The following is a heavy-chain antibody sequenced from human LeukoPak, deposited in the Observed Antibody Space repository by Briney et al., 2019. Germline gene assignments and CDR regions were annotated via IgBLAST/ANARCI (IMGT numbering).Heavy chain of an antibody. D-gene: IGHD7-27*01. J-gene: IGHJ6*03. CDR1: GGSFSGYY. CDR3: ARLNWGDYYYYYMDV. V-gene: IGHV4-34*01. Sequence: SETLSLTCAVYGGSFSGYYWSWIRQPPGKGLEWIEEINHSGSTNYNPSLKSRVTISVDTSKNQFSLKLSSVTAADTAVYYCARLNWGDYYYYYMDVWGKGTTVTVSS. CDR2: INHSGST.